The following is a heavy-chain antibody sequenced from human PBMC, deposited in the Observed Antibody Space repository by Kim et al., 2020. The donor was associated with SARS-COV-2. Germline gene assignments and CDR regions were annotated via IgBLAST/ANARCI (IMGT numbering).Heavy chain of an antibody. J-gene: IGHJ4*02. Sequence: YVGSVKGRFTISRDKSKNTIFLQMNSLTPDDTAVYYCARRDFWSAYPFDFWGQGALVTVSS. CDR3: ARRDFWSAYPFDF. D-gene: IGHD3-3*01. V-gene: IGHV3-30*03.